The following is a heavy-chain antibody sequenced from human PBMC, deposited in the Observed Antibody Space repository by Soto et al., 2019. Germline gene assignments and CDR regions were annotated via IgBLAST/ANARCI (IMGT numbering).Heavy chain of an antibody. V-gene: IGHV4-59*08. CDR1: GGSISTDY. CDR2: IYYSGSI. D-gene: IGHD4-4*01. CDR3: ARHRATVTYDAFDL. Sequence: QVQLQESGPGLVKPSETLSLTCTVSGGSISTDYWSWIRQPPGKGLEWIGYIYYSGSINYNPSLKRRVTILVDMSQNQFSLKLSSVTAADTAVYYCARHRATVTYDAFDLWGQGTMVIVSS. J-gene: IGHJ3*01.